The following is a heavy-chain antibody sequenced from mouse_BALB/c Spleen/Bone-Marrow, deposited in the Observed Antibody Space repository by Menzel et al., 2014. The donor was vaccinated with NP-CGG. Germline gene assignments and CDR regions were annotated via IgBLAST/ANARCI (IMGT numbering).Heavy chain of an antibody. D-gene: IGHD1-1*01. V-gene: IGHV3-8*02. CDR2: ISDSGST. CDR3: ARVALKYCGSPWFAY. CDR1: GDSITSGY. Sequence: VQLKDSGPSLVKPSQTLSLTCSVTGDSITSGYWKWIRKFPGNKLEYMGYISDSGSTYYNPSLKRRISITRDTSKNQYYLQLNSVTTEATPTYYCARVALKYCGSPWFAYWCQGTLVPVPA. J-gene: IGHJ3*01.